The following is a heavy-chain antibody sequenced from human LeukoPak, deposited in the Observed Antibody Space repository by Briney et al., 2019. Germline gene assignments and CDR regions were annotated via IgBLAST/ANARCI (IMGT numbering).Heavy chain of an antibody. CDR1: GSIFSSYY. J-gene: IGHJ4*02. V-gene: IGHV1-46*01. CDR2: INSGGGST. Sequence: GASVKVSCKASGSIFSSYYMHWVRQAPGQGLEWMGIINSGGGSTSYAQKFQGRVTMTRDTSSSTVYMELSSLRSEDTAVYYCARDSSSSPSAFDYWGQGTLVTVSS. CDR3: ARDSSSSPSAFDY. D-gene: IGHD6-6*01.